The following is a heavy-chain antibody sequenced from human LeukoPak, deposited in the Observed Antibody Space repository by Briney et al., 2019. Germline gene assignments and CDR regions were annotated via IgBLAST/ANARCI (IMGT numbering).Heavy chain of an antibody. V-gene: IGHV4-59*08. CDR1: SGSITSDY. J-gene: IGHJ5*02. Sequence: PSETLSLTCTVASGSITSDYWNWIRQPPGKGLEWIGYISYSGSTNYNPSLKSRVTISADTSKNQFSLKLSFVTAADTAVYYCARANNWFDPWGQGTLVTVSS. CDR2: ISYSGST. CDR3: ARANNWFDP.